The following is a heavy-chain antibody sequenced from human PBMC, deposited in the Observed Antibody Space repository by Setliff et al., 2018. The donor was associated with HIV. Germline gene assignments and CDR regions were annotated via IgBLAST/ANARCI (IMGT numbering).Heavy chain of an antibody. CDR1: GGSISSHY. D-gene: IGHD6-13*01. J-gene: IGHJ6*03. CDR3: ARGFGSSWGGNYYYYYMDV. V-gene: IGHV4-59*11. CDR2: IYYSGST. Sequence: SETLSLTCTVSGGSISSHYWSWIRQPPGKGLEWIGYIYYSGSTNYNPSLKSRVTISVDTSKDQFSLKLSSVTAADTAVYYCARGFGSSWGGNYYYYYMDVWGKGTTVTVSS.